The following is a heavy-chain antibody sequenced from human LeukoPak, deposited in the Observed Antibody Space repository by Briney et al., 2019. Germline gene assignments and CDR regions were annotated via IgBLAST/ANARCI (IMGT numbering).Heavy chain of an antibody. Sequence: SQTLSLTCTVSGGSISSGGYYWSWIRQHPGKGLEWIGYIYYSGSTYYNPSLKSRVTISVDTSKNQFSLKLSSVTAADTAVYYCARGQGRNAGASKHYYYYYMDVWGKGTTVTVSS. CDR1: GGSISSGGYY. D-gene: IGHD1-1*01. V-gene: IGHV4-31*03. CDR2: IYYSGST. J-gene: IGHJ6*03. CDR3: ARGQGRNAGASKHYYYYYMDV.